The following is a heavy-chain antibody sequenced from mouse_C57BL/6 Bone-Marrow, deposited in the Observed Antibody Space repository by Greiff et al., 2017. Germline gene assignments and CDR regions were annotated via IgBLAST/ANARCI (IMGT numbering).Heavy chain of an antibody. CDR3: AKRPYYSNYDYYAMDY. CDR2: ILPGSGST. V-gene: IGHV1-9*01. J-gene: IGHJ4*01. D-gene: IGHD2-5*01. CDR1: GYTFTGYW. Sequence: VQLQQSGAELMKPGASVKLSCKATGYTFTGYWIEWVKQRPGHGLEWIGEILPGSGSTNYNEKFKGKATFTADTSSNTAYMQLSSLTTEDSAIYYCAKRPYYSNYDYYAMDYWGQGTSVTVSS.